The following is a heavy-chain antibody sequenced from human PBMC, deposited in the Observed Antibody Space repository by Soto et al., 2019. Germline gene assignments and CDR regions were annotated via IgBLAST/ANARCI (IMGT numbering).Heavy chain of an antibody. CDR1: GYTFSRYG. Sequence: QVQLVQSGAEVKKPGASVKVSCKASGYTFSRYGISWVRQAPGQGLEWMGWISTYNGNTNYAQNLQGRVTLTTDTATSAAYMELRSLRSDDTAVFYCAREPSSGWPFDYWGQGTLVTVSS. J-gene: IGHJ4*02. V-gene: IGHV1-18*01. D-gene: IGHD6-19*01. CDR2: ISTYNGNT. CDR3: AREPSSGWPFDY.